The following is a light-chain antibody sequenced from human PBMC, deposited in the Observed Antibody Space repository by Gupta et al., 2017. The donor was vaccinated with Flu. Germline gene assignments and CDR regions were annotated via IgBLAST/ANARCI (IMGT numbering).Light chain of an antibody. J-gene: IGLJ3*02. CDR3: ATWDDSLNGRV. CDR2: SNN. Sequence: QSVLTQPPSASGTPGQRVTISRSGSRSNIGSNTVNWYQQLPGTAPKLLIYSNNQRPSGVPDRFSGSKSGTSASLAISGLQSEDEADYYCATWDDSLNGRVFGGGTKLTVL. V-gene: IGLV1-44*01. CDR1: RSNIGSNT.